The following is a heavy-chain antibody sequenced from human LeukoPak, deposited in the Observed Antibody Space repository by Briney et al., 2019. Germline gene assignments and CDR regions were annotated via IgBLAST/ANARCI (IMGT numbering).Heavy chain of an antibody. CDR2: IKEDGSEK. CDR1: GFTFSSYW. CDR3: ARQWGRSFDY. J-gene: IGHJ4*02. V-gene: IGHV3-7*04. Sequence: GVSLRLSCAASGFTFSSYWMSWVRQAPGKGLEWVANIKEDGSEKFFVDSVKGRFTISRDNAKNSLYLQMNSLRAEDTAVYYCARQWGRSFDYWGQGTLVTVSS. D-gene: IGHD1-26*01.